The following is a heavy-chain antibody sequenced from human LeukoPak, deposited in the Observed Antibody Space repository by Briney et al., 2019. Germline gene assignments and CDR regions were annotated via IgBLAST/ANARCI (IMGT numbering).Heavy chain of an antibody. CDR2: ISYDGSNK. D-gene: IGHD1-26*01. V-gene: IGHV3-30*18. CDR1: GFTFSSYV. Sequence: GGSLRLSCAASGFTFSSYVMHWVRQAPGKGLEWVAVISYDGSNKYYADSVKGRFTISRDNSKNTLYLQMNSLRAEDTVVYYCAKDNVIVGGYYFDYWGQGTLVTVSS. J-gene: IGHJ4*02. CDR3: AKDNVIVGGYYFDY.